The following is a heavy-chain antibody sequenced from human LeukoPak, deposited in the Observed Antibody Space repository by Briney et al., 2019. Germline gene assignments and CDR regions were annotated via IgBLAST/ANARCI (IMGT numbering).Heavy chain of an antibody. CDR3: ARDAELELQGDYFDY. CDR1: GGSISSGDYY. D-gene: IGHD1-7*01. V-gene: IGHV4-30-4*08. CDR2: IYYSGST. J-gene: IGHJ4*02. Sequence: SETLSLTXTVSGGSISSGDYYWSWISQPPGKGLEWIGYIYYSGSTYYNPSLKSRVTISVDTSKNQFSLKLSSVTAADTAVYYCARDAELELQGDYFDYWGQGTLVTVSS.